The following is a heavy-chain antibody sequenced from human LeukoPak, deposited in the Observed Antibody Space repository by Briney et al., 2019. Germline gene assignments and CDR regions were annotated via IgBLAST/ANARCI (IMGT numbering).Heavy chain of an antibody. CDR1: GGSLSGYY. J-gene: IGHJ3*02. CDR2: IYYSGST. V-gene: IGHV4-59*08. D-gene: IGHD1-26*01. CDR3: ATHVGKDRAFDI. Sequence: SETLSLTCTLSGGSLSGYYLSWIRQSPGKGVEWIGYIYYSGSTNYNPALTSRVTISVDTSKNQVNLQLRSVTAADTAVYYCATHVGKDRAFDIWGLGTVVTVSS.